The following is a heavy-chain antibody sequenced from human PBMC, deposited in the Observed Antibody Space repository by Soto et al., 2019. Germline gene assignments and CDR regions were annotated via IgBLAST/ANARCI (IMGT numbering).Heavy chain of an antibody. V-gene: IGHV3-9*01. J-gene: IGHJ4*02. CDR1: GFTFDDNA. Sequence: GGSLRLSCAVSGFTFDDNAMHWVRQAPEKGLEWVSGINWKSDIGYADSVKGHFTISRDNAENSLYLQMNSLRAEDTALYYCAISQDRGGRTTFIYWGQGTQVTVSS. D-gene: IGHD3-16*01. CDR2: INWKSDI. CDR3: AISQDRGGRTTFIY.